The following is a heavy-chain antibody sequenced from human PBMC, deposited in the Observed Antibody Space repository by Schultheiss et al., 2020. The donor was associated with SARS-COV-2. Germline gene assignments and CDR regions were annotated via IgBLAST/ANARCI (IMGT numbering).Heavy chain of an antibody. V-gene: IGHV4-59*02. D-gene: IGHD2-2*01. CDR1: GGSVSTYY. CDR3: ARLLPLVGYPNWFDP. Sequence: ETMSLTCTVSGGSVSTYYWSWIRQPPGKGLEWIGYIYYSGSTNYNPSLKSRVTISVDTSKNQFSLKLSSVTAADTAVYYCARLLPLVGYPNWFDPWGQGTLVTVSS. J-gene: IGHJ5*02. CDR2: IYYSGST.